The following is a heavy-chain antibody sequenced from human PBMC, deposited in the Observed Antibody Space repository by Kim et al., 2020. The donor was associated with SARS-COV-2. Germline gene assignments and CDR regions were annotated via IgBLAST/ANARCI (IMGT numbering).Heavy chain of an antibody. CDR2: IYYSGST. CDR1: GGSISSSSYY. V-gene: IGHV4-39*01. Sequence: SETLSLTCTVSGGSISSSSYYWGWIRQPPGKGLEWIGSIYYSGSTYYNPSLKSRVTISVDTSKNQFSLKLSSVTAADTAVYYCARVVVVAATVNWFDPLGQGTLVTVSS. J-gene: IGHJ5*02. CDR3: ARVVVVAATVNWFDP. D-gene: IGHD2-15*01.